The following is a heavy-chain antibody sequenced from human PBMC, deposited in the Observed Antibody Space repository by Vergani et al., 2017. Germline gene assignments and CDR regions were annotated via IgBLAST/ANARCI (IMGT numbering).Heavy chain of an antibody. V-gene: IGHV3-30*02. J-gene: IGHJ4*02. CDR3: AKNFFGWGIDY. CDR1: GFTLSNYA. D-gene: IGHD3-10*01. CDR2: IKFDGSNK. Sequence: QVQLVESGGGVVQRGGSLRLSCATSGFTLSNYAMKWIRQGPGKGLEFVAFIKFDGSNKYYADSVKGRFTLSRDFSKNTLYLQMNSLRTDDTSTYYCAKNFFGWGIDYWGQGTQVIVAS.